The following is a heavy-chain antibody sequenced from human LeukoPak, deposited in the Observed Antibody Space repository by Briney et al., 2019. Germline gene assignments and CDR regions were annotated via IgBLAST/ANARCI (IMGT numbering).Heavy chain of an antibody. Sequence: GASVKVSCKASGGTFSSYGISWVRQAPGQGLECMGWISAYNGNTNYAQKLQGRVTMTTDTSTSTAYMELRSLRSDDTAVYYCARDLDDGVFDYWGQGTLVTVSS. V-gene: IGHV1-18*01. J-gene: IGHJ4*02. CDR2: ISAYNGNT. CDR3: ARDLDDGVFDY. D-gene: IGHD3-16*01. CDR1: GGTFSSYG.